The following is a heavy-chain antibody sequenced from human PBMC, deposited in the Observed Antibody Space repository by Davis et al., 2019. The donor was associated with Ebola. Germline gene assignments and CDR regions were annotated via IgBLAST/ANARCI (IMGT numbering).Heavy chain of an antibody. J-gene: IGHJ6*02. V-gene: IGHV4-59*01. CDR1: GGSFSGYY. D-gene: IGHD4-17*01. CDR3: ARCLYGDYYYYGMDV. CDR2: IYYSGST. Sequence: SETLSLTCAVYGGSFSGYYWSWIRQPPGKGLEWIGYIYYSGSTNYNPSLKSRVTISVDTSKNQFSLKLSSVTAADTAVYYCARCLYGDYYYYGMDVWGQGTTVTVSS.